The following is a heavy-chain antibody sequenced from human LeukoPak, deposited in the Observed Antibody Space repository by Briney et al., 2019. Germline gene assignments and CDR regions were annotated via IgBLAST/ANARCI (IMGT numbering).Heavy chain of an antibody. CDR1: GFTFSSYW. Sequence: PGGSLRLSCAASGFTFSSYWMSWVRQAPGKGLEWVANIKQDGSEKYYVDSVKGRFTISRDNAKNSLYLQMNSLRAEDTAVYYCARRKTIFGVVHGIDYWGQGTLVTVSS. CDR3: ARRKTIFGVVHGIDY. D-gene: IGHD3-3*01. V-gene: IGHV3-7*01. J-gene: IGHJ4*02. CDR2: IKQDGSEK.